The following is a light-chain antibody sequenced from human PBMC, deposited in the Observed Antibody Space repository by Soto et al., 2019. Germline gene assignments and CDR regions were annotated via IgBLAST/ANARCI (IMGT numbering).Light chain of an antibody. CDR3: QQRSNWPLT. CDR2: DAS. CDR1: QSVSSY. Sequence: EIVLTQSPATLSLSPGERATLSCRASQSVSSYLAWYQQKPGQAPRLLIYDASNRATGIPARFSGSGSGTDCTRTISSLEPEDFAVYYGQQRSNWPLTFGGGTKVEIK. V-gene: IGKV3-11*01. J-gene: IGKJ4*01.